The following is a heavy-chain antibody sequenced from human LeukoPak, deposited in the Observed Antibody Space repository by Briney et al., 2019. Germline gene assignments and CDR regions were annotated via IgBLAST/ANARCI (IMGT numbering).Heavy chain of an antibody. Sequence: GGSLRLSCAASGFTYSSYSMNWVRQAPGKGLEWVSSISSSSSYIYYADSVKGRFTISRDNAKNSLYLQMNSLRAEDTAVYYCARLRDNWNDPYYYYGMDVWGKGTTVTVSS. CDR2: ISSSSSYI. V-gene: IGHV3-21*01. J-gene: IGHJ6*04. CDR3: ARLRDNWNDPYYYYGMDV. CDR1: GFTYSSYS. D-gene: IGHD1-20*01.